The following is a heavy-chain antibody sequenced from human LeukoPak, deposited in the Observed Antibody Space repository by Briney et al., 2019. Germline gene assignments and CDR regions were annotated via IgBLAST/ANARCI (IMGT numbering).Heavy chain of an antibody. CDR3: AKTAASENQAGLNYYYYGMDV. J-gene: IGHJ6*02. V-gene: IGHV1-69*05. CDR1: GGTFSSYA. Sequence: SVKVSCMASGGTFSSYAISWVRQAPGQGLEWMGGIIPIFGTANYAQKFQGRVTITTDESTSTAYMELSSLRSEDTAVYYCAKTAASENQAGLNYYYYGMDVWGQGTTVTVSS. D-gene: IGHD6-13*01. CDR2: IIPIFGTA.